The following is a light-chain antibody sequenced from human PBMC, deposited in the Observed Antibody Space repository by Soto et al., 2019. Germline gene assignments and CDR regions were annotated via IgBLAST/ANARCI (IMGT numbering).Light chain of an antibody. V-gene: IGLV1-44*01. CDR2: NNH. J-gene: IGLJ3*02. CDR3: AAWDDSLNGHGL. Sequence: QSVLIQPPSASGTPGQWVSISCSGSNSNIGSGSVNWYQQLPGAAPKLLIYNNHQRPSGVPDRFSGSKSGTSASLAISGLQSEDESDNYCAAWDDSLNGHGLLGGGTKLTVL. CDR1: NSNIGSGS.